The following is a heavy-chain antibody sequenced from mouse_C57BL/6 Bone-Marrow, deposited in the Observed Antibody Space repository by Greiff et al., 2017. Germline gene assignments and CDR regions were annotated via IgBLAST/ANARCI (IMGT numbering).Heavy chain of an antibody. D-gene: IGHD2-5*01. CDR3: AHYYSNYEREMDY. Sequence: VQLVESGAELARPGASVKLSCKASGYTFTSYGISWVKQRTGQGLEWIGEIYPRSGNTYYNEKFKGKATLTADKSSSTAYMELRSLTSEDSAVYFCAHYYSNYEREMDYWGQGTSVTVSS. CDR1: GYTFTSYG. CDR2: IYPRSGNT. V-gene: IGHV1-81*01. J-gene: IGHJ4*01.